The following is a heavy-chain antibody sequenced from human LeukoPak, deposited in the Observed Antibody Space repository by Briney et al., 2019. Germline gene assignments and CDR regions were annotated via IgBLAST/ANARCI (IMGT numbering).Heavy chain of an antibody. CDR2: ISGGGDTT. CDR1: GFTFTTYA. V-gene: IGHV3-23*01. Sequence: GGSLRLSCAASGFTFTTYAMSWVRQAPGKGLEWVSSISGGGDTTHYADSVKGRFTISRDNSKNTLYLQMNSLRAGDTAIYYCAKATIEQWLVKVDSFDSWGQGTLVTVSS. D-gene: IGHD6-19*01. CDR3: AKATIEQWLVKVDSFDS. J-gene: IGHJ4*02.